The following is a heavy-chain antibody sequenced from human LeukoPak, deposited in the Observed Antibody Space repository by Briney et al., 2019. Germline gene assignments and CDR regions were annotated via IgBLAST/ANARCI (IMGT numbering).Heavy chain of an antibody. J-gene: IGHJ4*02. D-gene: IGHD3-22*01. CDR1: GYTFTSYD. CDR3: AREDYYDSGSNDY. Sequence: ASVKVSCKASGYTFTSYDINWVRQATGQGLEWMGWMNPNSGNTGYAQKFQGRVTITRNTSISTAYMELSSLRFEDTAVYYCAREDYYDSGSNDYWGQGTLVTVSS. V-gene: IGHV1-8*03. CDR2: MNPNSGNT.